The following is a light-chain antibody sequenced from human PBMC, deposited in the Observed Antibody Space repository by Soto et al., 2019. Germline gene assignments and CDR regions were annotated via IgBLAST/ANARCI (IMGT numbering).Light chain of an antibody. V-gene: IGKV1-39*01. J-gene: IGKJ5*01. CDR2: STS. Sequence: DIQMTQSPSSLSASVGDRVTITCRASQNINSDLNWYQQKPGKAPKLLMYSTSSLRSGVPSRFSGRGSGTDFNLTISTLQPEDFATYYWQQSDRIPITFGQGTRLEIK. CDR3: QQSDRIPIT. CDR1: QNINSD.